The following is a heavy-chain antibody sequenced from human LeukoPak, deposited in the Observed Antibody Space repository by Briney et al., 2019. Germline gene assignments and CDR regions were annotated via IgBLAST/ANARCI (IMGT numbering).Heavy chain of an antibody. CDR1: GGSISSGSYY. D-gene: IGHD2-2*01. V-gene: IGHV4-61*02. J-gene: IGHJ3*02. CDR2: IYTSGST. Sequence: SQTLSLTCTVSGGSISSGSYYWSWIRQPAGKGLEWIGRIYTSGSTNYNPSLKSRVTISVDTSKNQFSLKLSSVTAADTAVYYCAACRPAATVAAFDIWGQGTMVTVSS. CDR3: AACRPAATVAAFDI.